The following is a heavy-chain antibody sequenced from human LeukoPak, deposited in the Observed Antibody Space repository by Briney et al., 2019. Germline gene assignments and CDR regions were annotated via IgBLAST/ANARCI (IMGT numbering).Heavy chain of an antibody. CDR3: ARGRVVRGVISGMDV. Sequence: GGSLRLSCAASGFTVSSNYMGWVRQAPGKGLEWVSVIYSGGSTYYADSVKGRFTSSRDNSKNTLYLQMNSLRAEDTAVYYCARGRVVRGVISGMDVWGQGTTVTVSS. D-gene: IGHD3-10*01. CDR1: GFTVSSNY. J-gene: IGHJ6*02. V-gene: IGHV3-66*01. CDR2: IYSGGST.